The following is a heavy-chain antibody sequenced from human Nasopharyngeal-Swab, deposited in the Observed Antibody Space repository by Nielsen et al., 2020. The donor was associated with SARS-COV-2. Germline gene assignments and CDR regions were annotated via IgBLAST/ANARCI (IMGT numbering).Heavy chain of an antibody. J-gene: IGHJ4*02. CDR1: GFTFSSYN. Sequence: GESLKISCAASGFTFSSYNMHWVRQAPGKGLEWVSSITTSSSYIYYADSVKGRFTIFRDNAKNSLYLQMNSLRAEDTAVYYCARDQNGYWGQEILVTVSS. CDR2: ITTSSSYI. V-gene: IGHV3-21*06. CDR3: ARDQNGY. D-gene: IGHD2-8*01.